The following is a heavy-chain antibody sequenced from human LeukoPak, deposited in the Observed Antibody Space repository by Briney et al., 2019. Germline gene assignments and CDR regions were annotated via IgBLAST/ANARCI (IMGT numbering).Heavy chain of an antibody. V-gene: IGHV3-30*02. CDR3: AKLVKVATITEGDY. Sequence: GGSLRLSCAASGFIFSSYGMHWVRQAPGKGLEWVAFIRSDGSIKYYADSVKGRFTISRDNSKNTLYLQMNSLRAEDTAVYYCAKLVKVATITEGDYWGQGTLVTVSS. J-gene: IGHJ4*02. CDR1: GFIFSSYG. D-gene: IGHD5-12*01. CDR2: IRSDGSIK.